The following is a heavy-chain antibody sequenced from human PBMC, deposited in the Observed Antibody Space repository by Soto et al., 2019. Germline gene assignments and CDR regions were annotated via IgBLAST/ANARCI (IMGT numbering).Heavy chain of an antibody. CDR2: IYYSGTT. D-gene: IGHD4-17*01. Sequence: QVQLQESGPGLVKPSETLSLTCTVSGGSISSYHWSWIRQPPGKGLEWIGYIYYSGTTDYNPSLKTRVTMSVDTSKNQLALKLSSVIAADTAVYYCARGLTVLTLDPCGQGTPVTVSS. V-gene: IGHV4-59*01. CDR3: ARGLTVLTLDP. CDR1: GGSISSYH. J-gene: IGHJ5*02.